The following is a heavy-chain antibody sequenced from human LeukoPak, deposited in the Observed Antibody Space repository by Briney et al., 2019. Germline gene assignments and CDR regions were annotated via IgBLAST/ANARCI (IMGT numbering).Heavy chain of an antibody. V-gene: IGHV4-61*02. CDR1: GGSISSGSYY. J-gene: IGHJ5*02. D-gene: IGHD3-22*01. Sequence: SQTLSLTCTVSGGSISSGSYYWSWIRQPAGKGLEWIVRIYTSGITSYNPSLKSRVTISVDTSKNQFSLKLSSVTAADTAVYYCARGEYYYDSSGYYGGYNWFDPWGQGTLVTVSS. CDR3: ARGEYYYDSSGYYGGYNWFDP. CDR2: IYTSGIT.